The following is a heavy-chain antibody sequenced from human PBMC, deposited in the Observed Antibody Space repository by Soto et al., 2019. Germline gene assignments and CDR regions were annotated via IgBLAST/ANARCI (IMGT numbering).Heavy chain of an antibody. V-gene: IGHV3-7*05. D-gene: IGHD1-26*01. CDR1: GFTFSSFW. J-gene: IGHJ6*02. Sequence: GESLRLSCAASGFTFSSFWMSWVRQAPGKGLEWVANIKQDGSEKYYVDSVKGRFTISRDNAKNSLYMQMNSLRAEDTAVYYCARVGGSYYYYYYGMDVWGQGTTVTVSS. CDR3: ARVGGSYYYYYYGMDV. CDR2: IKQDGSEK.